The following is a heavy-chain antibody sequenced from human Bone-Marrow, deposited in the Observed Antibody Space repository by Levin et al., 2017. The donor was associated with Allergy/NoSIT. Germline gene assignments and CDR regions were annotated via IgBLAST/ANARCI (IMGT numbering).Heavy chain of an antibody. CDR1: GFTSAHYA. V-gene: IGHV3-23*01. CDR3: AKMEQQLVQGAFQE. Sequence: LSLTCAASGFTSAHYAMSWVRQAPGKGLEWVSGISGSYDQTFYRDSVKGRFTISRDNSKNTVFLQMNNLRVDDSAIYYCAKMEQQLVQGAFQEWGQGTLVSVSS. J-gene: IGHJ1*01. D-gene: IGHD1-1*01. CDR2: ISGSYDQT.